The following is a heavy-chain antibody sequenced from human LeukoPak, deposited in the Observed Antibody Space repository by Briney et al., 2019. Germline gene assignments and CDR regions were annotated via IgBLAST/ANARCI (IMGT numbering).Heavy chain of an antibody. Sequence: GASVKVSCKASGGTFSIYAISWVRQAPGQGLEWMGGIIPIFGTANYAQKFQGRVTITADEFTSTAYMELSSLRSEDTAVYYCARGVVGATTGAYSFDYWGRGTLVTVSS. V-gene: IGHV1-69*13. CDR1: GGTFSIYA. D-gene: IGHD1-26*01. CDR3: ARGVVGATTGAYSFDY. CDR2: IIPIFGTA. J-gene: IGHJ4*02.